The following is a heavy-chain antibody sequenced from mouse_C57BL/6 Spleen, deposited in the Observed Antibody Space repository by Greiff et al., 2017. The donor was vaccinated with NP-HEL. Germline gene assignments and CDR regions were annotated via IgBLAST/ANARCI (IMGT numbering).Heavy chain of an antibody. CDR2: IRNKANGYTT. CDR3: ARAGDSDPLFAY. Sequence: DVKLVESGGGLVQPGGSLSLSCAASGFTFTDYYMSWVRQPPGKALEWLGFIRNKANGYTTEYSASVKGRFTISRDNSQSILYLQMNALRAEDSAAYYCARAGDSDPLFAYWGQGTLVTVSA. CDR1: GFTFTDYY. J-gene: IGHJ3*01. V-gene: IGHV7-3*01.